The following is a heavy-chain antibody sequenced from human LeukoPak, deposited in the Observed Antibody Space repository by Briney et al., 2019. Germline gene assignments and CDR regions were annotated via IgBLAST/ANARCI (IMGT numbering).Heavy chain of an antibody. J-gene: IGHJ4*02. Sequence: ASVKVSCKASGGTFSSYAIDWVRQAPGQGLEWMGIINISSGTTTNAQKFQGRVTMTRDTSTGIVYMELSSLRSDDTAVYYCAREERAIAALGRGALDYWGQGTLVTVSS. CDR2: INISSGTT. D-gene: IGHD6-13*01. V-gene: IGHV1-46*01. CDR1: GGTFSSYA. CDR3: AREERAIAALGRGALDY.